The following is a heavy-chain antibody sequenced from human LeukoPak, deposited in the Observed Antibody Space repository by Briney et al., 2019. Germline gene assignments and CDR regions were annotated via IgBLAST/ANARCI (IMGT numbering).Heavy chain of an antibody. D-gene: IGHD4-23*01. J-gene: IGHJ4*02. CDR3: ARDARDGYGGNPFDY. Sequence: PGGSLRLSCAASGFTVSSNYMSWVRQAPGKGLEWVSVVRGSGGTTYYADSVKGRFTISRDNSKNTLYLQMNSLRAEDMAVYYCARDARDGYGGNPFDYWGQGTLVTVSS. CDR2: VRGSGGTT. V-gene: IGHV3-23*01. CDR1: GFTVSSNY.